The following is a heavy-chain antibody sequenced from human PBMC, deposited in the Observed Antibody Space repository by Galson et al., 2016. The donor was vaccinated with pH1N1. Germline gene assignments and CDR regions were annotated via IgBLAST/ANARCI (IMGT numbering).Heavy chain of an antibody. CDR2: IYWNDDK. J-gene: IGHJ6*02. CDR1: GFSLSTNGVG. D-gene: IGHD5-12*01. V-gene: IGHV2-5*01. CDR3: AHAEGGGYDSEGIFYYFYGMDV. Sequence: PALVKPPQTLTLTCTFSGFSLSTNGVGVGWIRQPPGKALEWLAVIYWNDDKRYSPSLKSRLTITKDTSKNQVALTMTNMDPLDTATYYCAHAEGGGYDSEGIFYYFYGMDVWGQGTTVTVSS.